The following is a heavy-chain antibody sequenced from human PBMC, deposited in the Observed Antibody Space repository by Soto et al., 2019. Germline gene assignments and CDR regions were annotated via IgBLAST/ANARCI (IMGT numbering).Heavy chain of an antibody. J-gene: IGHJ4*02. D-gene: IGHD3-3*01. CDR1: GFSLTNSGVG. CDR2: LYWDDDK. CDR3: AHRVLRTVFGLVTKTAIYFDF. Sequence: QITLKESGPTVVKPTETLTLTCTFSGFSLTNSGVGVGWVRQSPGKAPEWLALLYWDDDKRYSTSLNIRIIITKDTSKNQVVLTMANVDPPDTATYYCAHRVLRTVFGLVTKTAIYFDFWGPGTPVVVSS. V-gene: IGHV2-5*02.